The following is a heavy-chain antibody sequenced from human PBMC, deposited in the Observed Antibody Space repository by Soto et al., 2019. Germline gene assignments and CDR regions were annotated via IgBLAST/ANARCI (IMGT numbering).Heavy chain of an antibody. D-gene: IGHD6-19*01. CDR1: GYTLSSFG. Sequence: QAQLVQSGAEVKKPGASVKVSCKASGYTLSSFGIHWVRQAPGQRLEWMGWINAGNGNTKYSQKLQGRVTFSRDTSANTAYMELTSLTSEYTAVYYCVRTLQQWLVGDSWGQGSLVTVSS. J-gene: IGHJ4*02. CDR2: INAGNGNT. CDR3: VRTLQQWLVGDS. V-gene: IGHV1-3*01.